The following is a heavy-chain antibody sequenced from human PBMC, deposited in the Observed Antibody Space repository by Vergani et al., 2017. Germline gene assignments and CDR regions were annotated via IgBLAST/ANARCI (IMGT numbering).Heavy chain of an antibody. V-gene: IGHV1-58*02. CDR3: AADSSLGGTTSDYYYGMDV. CDR2: IVVGSGNT. J-gene: IGHJ6*02. Sequence: QMQLVQSGPEVKKPGTSVKVSCKASGFTFTSSAMQWVRQARGQRLEWIGWIVVGSGNTNYAQKFQERVTITRDMSTSTAYMELGSLRSEDTAVYYCAADSSLGGTTSDYYYGMDVWGQGTTVTVSS. CDR1: GFTFTSSA. D-gene: IGHD1-7*01.